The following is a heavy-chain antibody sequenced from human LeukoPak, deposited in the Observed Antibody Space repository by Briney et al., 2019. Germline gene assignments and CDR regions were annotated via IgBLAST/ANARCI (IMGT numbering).Heavy chain of an antibody. CDR1: GGSLSGDY. CDR3: ARGRSATRWALPHLDR. Sequence: KTSETLSLTCSVSGGSLSGDYWNWIRHSPGKNLEWIGYIFYKGTTNYNPSLKSRVTISIDTPKNQFSLTLTSVNNVDTAIYYCARGRSATRWALPHLDRWGQGTLVTVSS. J-gene: IGHJ4*02. D-gene: IGHD5-24*01. V-gene: IGHV4-59*01. CDR2: IFYKGTT.